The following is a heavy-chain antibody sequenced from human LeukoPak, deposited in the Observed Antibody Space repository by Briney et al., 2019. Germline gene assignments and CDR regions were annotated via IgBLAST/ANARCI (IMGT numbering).Heavy chain of an antibody. V-gene: IGHV1-2*02. CDR3: ATHKRELLPGAYYYYMDV. J-gene: IGHJ6*03. Sequence: ASVTVSCKASGYTFTGYYMHWVRQAPGQGLEWMGWINPNSGGTNYAQKFQGRVTMTRDTSISTAYMELSRLRSDDTAVYYCATHKRELLPGAYYYYMDVWGKGTTVTVSS. CDR2: INPNSGGT. D-gene: IGHD1-26*01. CDR1: GYTFTGYY.